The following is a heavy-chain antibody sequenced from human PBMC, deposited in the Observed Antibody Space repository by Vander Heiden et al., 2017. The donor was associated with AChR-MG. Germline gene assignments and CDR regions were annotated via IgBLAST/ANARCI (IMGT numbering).Heavy chain of an antibody. V-gene: IGHV3-74*01. J-gene: IGHJ4*02. D-gene: IGHD5-12*01. CDR3: ARGGYGAIDY. CDR1: GLTLINFS. CDR2: VNNDGSTT. Sequence: EVQLVESGGGLVQPGGSLSLPGAAPGLTLINFSIHGVRQAPGKGLVWVGFVNNDGSTTNYADSVRGRFTISRDNAKNTLYLQMNSLSAEDTAVYYCARGGYGAIDYWGQGALVTVSS.